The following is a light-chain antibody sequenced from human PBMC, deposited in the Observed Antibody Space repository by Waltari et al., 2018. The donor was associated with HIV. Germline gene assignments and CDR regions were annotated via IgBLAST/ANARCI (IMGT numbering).Light chain of an antibody. CDR3: AAWDDSLSGLV. CDR1: SSNIGSNY. V-gene: IGLV1-47*01. Sequence: QSVLTQPPSASGTPGQRVTISCSGSSSNIGSNYVYWYQQLPGTAPKLLIYRNNRRPSGVPARFSGSKSGTSASLAISGLRSEDETNYYCAAWDDSLSGLVFGGGTKLTVL. J-gene: IGLJ3*02. CDR2: RNN.